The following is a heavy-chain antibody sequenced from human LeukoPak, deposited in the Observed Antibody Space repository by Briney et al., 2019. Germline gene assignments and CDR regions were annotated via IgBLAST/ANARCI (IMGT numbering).Heavy chain of an antibody. CDR2: ISYDGSNK. D-gene: IGHD3-22*01. Sequence: GGSLRLSCAASGFTFSSYAMHWVRQAPGKGLGWVAVISYDGSNKYYADSVKGRFTISRDNSKNTLYLQMNSLRAEDTAVYYCAREDYYDSSGYLDFDYWGQGTLVTVSS. CDR3: AREDYYDSSGYLDFDY. CDR1: GFTFSSYA. J-gene: IGHJ4*02. V-gene: IGHV3-30-3*01.